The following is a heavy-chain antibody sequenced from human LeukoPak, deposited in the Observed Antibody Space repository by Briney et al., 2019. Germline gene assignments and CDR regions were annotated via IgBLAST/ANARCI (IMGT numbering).Heavy chain of an antibody. CDR3: ARLAAAGTTGIDY. CDR1: GGSISSGGYS. CDR2: IYHSGST. J-gene: IGHJ4*02. D-gene: IGHD6-13*01. Sequence: SQTLSLTCAVSGGSISSGGYSWSWIRQPPGKGLKWIGYIYHSGSTYYNPSLKSRVTISVDRSKNQFSLKLSSVTAADTAVYYCARLAAAGTTGIDYWGQGTLVTVSS. V-gene: IGHV4-30-2*01.